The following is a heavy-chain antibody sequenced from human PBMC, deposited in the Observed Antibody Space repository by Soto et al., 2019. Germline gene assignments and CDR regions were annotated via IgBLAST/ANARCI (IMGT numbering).Heavy chain of an antibody. V-gene: IGHV2-5*02. CDR3: AHRVLRTVCGFVSTTAIYFAF. CDR2: IYWDDDK. J-gene: IGHJ4*02. D-gene: IGHD3-9*01. Sequence: QITLNESGPTVVRPTETLTLTCRFSGFSLTTSGVGVSWIRQSPGKAPEWLALIYWDDDKRNSASLKSRLTITEDTSKNQVVLTVSDLDPTDTATYYCAHRVLRTVCGFVSTTAIYFAFWGQGTPVAVSS. CDR1: GFSLTTSGVG.